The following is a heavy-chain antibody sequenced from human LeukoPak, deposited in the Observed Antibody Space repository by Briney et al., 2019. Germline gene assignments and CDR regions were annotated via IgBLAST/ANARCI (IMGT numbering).Heavy chain of an antibody. CDR3: ARDQGVWFGELFHAFDI. Sequence: SETLSLTCTVSGGSISSSSYYWGWIRQPPGKGLEWIGSIYYSGSTYYNPSLKSRVTISVDTSKNQFSLKLSSVTAADTAVCYCARDQGVWFGELFHAFDIWGQGTMVTVSS. CDR1: GGSISSSSYY. J-gene: IGHJ3*02. CDR2: IYYSGST. D-gene: IGHD3-10*01. V-gene: IGHV4-39*07.